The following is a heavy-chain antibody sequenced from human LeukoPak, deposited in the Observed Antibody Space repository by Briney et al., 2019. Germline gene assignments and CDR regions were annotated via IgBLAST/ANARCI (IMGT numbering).Heavy chain of an antibody. CDR3: ARSPYMSTGTFDY. D-gene: IGHD4-17*01. J-gene: IGHJ4*02. Sequence: SETLSLICTVSGGSINSYYWSWIRQTPGKGLEWIGYISYSGTTNYNPSLKSRLTISVDTSKNQFSLKLSSVTAADAAVYYCARSPYMSTGTFDYWGQGTLVTVSS. CDR2: ISYSGTT. CDR1: GGSINSYY. V-gene: IGHV4-59*01.